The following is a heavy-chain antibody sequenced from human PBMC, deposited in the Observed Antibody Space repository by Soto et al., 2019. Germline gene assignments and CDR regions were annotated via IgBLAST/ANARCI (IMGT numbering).Heavy chain of an antibody. V-gene: IGHV5-51*01. CDR3: ARQGGEYNTMSDY. D-gene: IGHD3-10*01. Sequence: GESLTISCKGSGYTFSKYWIGWVRQTPGKGLEWVGMIYPGDSDARYSPSFEGQVTFSVDKSINTAYLQWNSLKASDTAMYYCARQGGEYNTMSDYWGQGTLVTVSS. CDR1: GYTFSKYW. J-gene: IGHJ4*02. CDR2: IYPGDSDA.